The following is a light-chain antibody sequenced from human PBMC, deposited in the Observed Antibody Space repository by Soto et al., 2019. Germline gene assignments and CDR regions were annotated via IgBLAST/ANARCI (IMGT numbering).Light chain of an antibody. CDR2: GAS. J-gene: IGKJ4*01. V-gene: IGKV3-20*01. Sequence: EIVLTQSPGTLSLSPGERATLPCRASQSISSSYLAWYQQNPGQAPRLLIYGASSRATGIPDRFSGSGSGTDFTLTISRLESEDFAVYYCQQYGTSPLTFGGGTKVEIK. CDR3: QQYGTSPLT. CDR1: QSISSSY.